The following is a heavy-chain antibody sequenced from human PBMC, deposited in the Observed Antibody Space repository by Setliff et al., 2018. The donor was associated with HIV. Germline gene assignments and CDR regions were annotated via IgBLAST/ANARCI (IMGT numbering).Heavy chain of an antibody. J-gene: IGHJ2*01. CDR3: ARERATGKPPLLNWYFDL. CDR1: GYTFTNHL. D-gene: IGHD1-1*01. CDR2: INADNGNT. V-gene: IGHV1-3*01. Sequence: GASVKVSCKASGYTFTNHLLYWVRQAPGQRLEWMGWINADNGNTRYSQKLQGRVTITRDTSASTAYMELSSLTSQDTAVYYCARERATGKPPLLNWYFDLWGRGTLVTVS.